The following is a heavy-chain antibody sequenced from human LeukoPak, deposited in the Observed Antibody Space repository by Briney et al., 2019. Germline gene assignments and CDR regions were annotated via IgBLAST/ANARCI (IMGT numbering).Heavy chain of an antibody. V-gene: IGHV4-31*03. J-gene: IGHJ4*02. CDR1: GGSISSGGYY. Sequence: SETLSLTCTVSGGSISSGGYYWSWIRQHPGKGLEWIGYIYYSGTTYYNPSLKSRVTISVDTSKNQFSLKLSPVTAADTAVYYCAREDREGYYFDYWGQGTLVTVSS. CDR3: AREDREGYYFDY. CDR2: IYYSGTT. D-gene: IGHD3-10*01.